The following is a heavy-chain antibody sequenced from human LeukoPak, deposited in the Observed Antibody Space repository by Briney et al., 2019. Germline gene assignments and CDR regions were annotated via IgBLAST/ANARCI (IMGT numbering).Heavy chain of an antibody. Sequence: ASVKVSCKASGGTFSSYAISWVQQAPGKGLEWMGLVDPEDGETIYAEKFQGRVTITADTSTDTAYMELSSLRSEDTAVYYCATIRPYGNWPLIDYWGQGTLVTVSS. V-gene: IGHV1-69-2*01. J-gene: IGHJ4*02. CDR2: VDPEDGET. CDR3: ATIRPYGNWPLIDY. D-gene: IGHD4-11*01. CDR1: GGTFSSYA.